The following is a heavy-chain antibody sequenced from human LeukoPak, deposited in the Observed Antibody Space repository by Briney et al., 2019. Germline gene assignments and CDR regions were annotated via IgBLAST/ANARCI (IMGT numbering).Heavy chain of an antibody. CDR1: GGTFSSYA. CDR3: ARGDTRLRGVIDEIDP. CDR2: IIPILGTA. D-gene: IGHD3-10*01. V-gene: IGHV1-69*01. Sequence: TVTVSCQASGGTFSSYAISWVRQAPGQALEWMGGIIPILGTANYAQKCQVRVTITADESTSTAYMELSSLRSEDTAVYYCARGDTRLRGVIDEIDPWGQGTLVTVSS. J-gene: IGHJ5*02.